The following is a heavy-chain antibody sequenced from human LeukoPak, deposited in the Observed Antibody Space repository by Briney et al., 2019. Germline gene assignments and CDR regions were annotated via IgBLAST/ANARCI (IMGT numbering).Heavy chain of an antibody. CDR1: GYTFTSYG. Sequence: GASVKVSCKASGYTFTSYGISWVRQAPGQGLAWMGWISAYNGNTNYAQKLQGRVTMTTDTSTSTAYMELRSLRSDDTAVYYCASTQWLLTGGIYYFDYWGQGTLVTVSS. J-gene: IGHJ4*02. CDR3: ASTQWLLTGGIYYFDY. D-gene: IGHD6-19*01. V-gene: IGHV1-18*01. CDR2: ISAYNGNT.